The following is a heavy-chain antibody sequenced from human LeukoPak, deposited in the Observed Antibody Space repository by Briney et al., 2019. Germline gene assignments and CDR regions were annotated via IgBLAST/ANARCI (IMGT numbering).Heavy chain of an antibody. CDR3: ASNTGGEYSSSWYPSYYYYYMDV. J-gene: IGHJ6*03. D-gene: IGHD6-13*01. Sequence: GSSVKVSCKASGGTFSSYAISWVRQAPGQGLEWMGGIIPIFGTANYAQKFQGRVTITTDESTSTAYMELSSLRSEDTAVYYCASNTGGEYSSSWYPSYYYYYMDVWGKGTTVTVSS. CDR2: IIPIFGTA. V-gene: IGHV1-69*05. CDR1: GGTFSSYA.